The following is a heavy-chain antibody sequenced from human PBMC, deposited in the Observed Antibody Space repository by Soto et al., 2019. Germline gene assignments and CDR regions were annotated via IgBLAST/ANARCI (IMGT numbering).Heavy chain of an antibody. V-gene: IGHV3-73*01. CDR3: SRQTVSCHDY. Sequence: VQLVESGGGLVQPGGSLKLSCAASGFTFSGSHMHWVRQASGKGLEWVGHVRNKADSYATEYAASVRGRFIISRDDSKNTAYLQMNSLKTEDTAIYYCSRQTVSCHDYWGQGILVTVSS. J-gene: IGHJ4*02. D-gene: IGHD2-2*01. CDR1: GFTFSGSH. CDR2: VRNKADSYAT.